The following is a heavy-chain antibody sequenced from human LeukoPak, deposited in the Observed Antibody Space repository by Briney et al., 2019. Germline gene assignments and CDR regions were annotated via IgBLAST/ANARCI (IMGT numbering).Heavy chain of an antibody. V-gene: IGHV4-39*07. J-gene: IGHJ5*02. CDR1: GGSISSSSYY. CDR3: ARGYSSSWYSRGWNNWFDP. Sequence: SETLSLTCTVSGGSISSSSYYWGWIRQPPGKGLEWIGSIYYSGSTYYNPSLKSRVTISVDTSKNQFSLKLSSVTAADTAVYYCARGYSSSWYSRGWNNWFDPWGQGTLVTVSS. D-gene: IGHD6-13*01. CDR2: IYYSGST.